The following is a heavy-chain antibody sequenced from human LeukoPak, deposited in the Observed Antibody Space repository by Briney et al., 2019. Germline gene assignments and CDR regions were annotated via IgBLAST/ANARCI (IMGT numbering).Heavy chain of an antibody. D-gene: IGHD2-2*01. CDR1: GFTFGSNA. J-gene: IGHJ4*02. CDR3: STLFYFDY. V-gene: IGHV3-23*01. CDR2: ISGSGGST. Sequence: GGSLRLSCEASGFTFGSNALSWVRQAPGKGLDWVSSISGSGGSTYYADSVKGRFTISRDNSKNTLYLQMNSLRAEDTAIYYSSTLFYFDYWGQGTLVTVSS.